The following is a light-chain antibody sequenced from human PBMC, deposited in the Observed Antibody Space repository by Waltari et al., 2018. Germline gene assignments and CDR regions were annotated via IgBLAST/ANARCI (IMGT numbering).Light chain of an antibody. Sequence: AIRITPSPSSLSASTGGRVTITCRASQGISSYLAWYQQKPGKAPKFLIYAASTLQSGVPSRFSGSGSGTDFTLTISCLQSEDFASYYCQQYYSHPPTFGQGTKVEHK. CDR1: QGISSY. J-gene: IGKJ1*01. CDR2: AAS. V-gene: IGKV1-8*01. CDR3: QQYYSHPPT.